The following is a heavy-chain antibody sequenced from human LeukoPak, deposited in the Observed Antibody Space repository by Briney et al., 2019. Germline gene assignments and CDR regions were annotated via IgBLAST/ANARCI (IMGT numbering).Heavy chain of an antibody. J-gene: IGHJ4*02. D-gene: IGHD1-14*01. CDR3: ARGGDRRGFDF. Sequence: SETLSLTCTVSGGSISNGGYYWSWIRQHPGKGLEWIGYIYDSGTTYYSPALQSRVTISVDTSDNKFSLNLRSLTAAGTAVYYCARGGDRRGFDFWGQGTLVTVSS. CDR2: IYDSGTT. CDR1: GGSISNGGYY. V-gene: IGHV4-31*03.